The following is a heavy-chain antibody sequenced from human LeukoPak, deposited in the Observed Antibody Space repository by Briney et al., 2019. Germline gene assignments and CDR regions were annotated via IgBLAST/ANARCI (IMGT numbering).Heavy chain of an antibody. D-gene: IGHD3-22*01. CDR3: ARDPMIDH. J-gene: IGHJ4*02. Sequence: GGSLRLSCAASGFTFSNFWMSWVRQAPGKGLEWVANIKKDGSEKNCVDSVKGRFTISRDNAKNSLYLQMNSLRAEDTAVYYCARDPMIDHWGQGTLVTVSS. V-gene: IGHV3-7*01. CDR1: GFTFSNFW. CDR2: IKKDGSEK.